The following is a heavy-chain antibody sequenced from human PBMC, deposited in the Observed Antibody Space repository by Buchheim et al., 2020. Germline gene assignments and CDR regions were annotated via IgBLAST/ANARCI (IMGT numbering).Heavy chain of an antibody. J-gene: IGHJ4*02. CDR1: GFTFSNYG. Sequence: QVQLVESGGGVVQPGRSLRLSCAASGFTFSNYGMHWVRQAPGKGLEWVAVISYDGSNTYYTDSVKGRFTISRDNSKNTLSLQMDSLRAEDTAVYYCAKDNALSATDYWGQGTL. D-gene: IGHD1-26*01. V-gene: IGHV3-30*18. CDR2: ISYDGSNT. CDR3: AKDNALSATDY.